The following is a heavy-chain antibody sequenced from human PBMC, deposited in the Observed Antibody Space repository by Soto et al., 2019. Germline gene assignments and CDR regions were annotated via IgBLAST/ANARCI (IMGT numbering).Heavy chain of an antibody. Sequence: SETLSLTCSVSGGSINNYYWSWVRQAAGKGLEWIGRIYTSENTNYNPSLKSRATMSVDTSKNQFSLKLSSVTAADKAVYYCARERVTVTPGYYYYYYGMTVWGQGTTVTVSS. CDR3: ARERVTVTPGYYYYYYGMTV. CDR2: IYTSENT. J-gene: IGHJ6*02. CDR1: GGSINNYY. D-gene: IGHD2-15*01. V-gene: IGHV4-4*07.